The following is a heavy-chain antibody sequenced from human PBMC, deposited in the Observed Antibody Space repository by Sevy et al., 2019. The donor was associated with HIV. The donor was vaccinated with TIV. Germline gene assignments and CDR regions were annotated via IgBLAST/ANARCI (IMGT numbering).Heavy chain of an antibody. V-gene: IGHV3-48*03. J-gene: IGHJ4*02. Sequence: GGSLRLSCAASGFTFSSHEMNWVRQAPGKGLEWVSYIGSSGSKRFYADSEKGRFTISRDNAKNSLYLQMNSLRAEDTAVYYCTRQPPDTGDYWGQGTLVTVSS. CDR3: TRQPPDTGDY. CDR1: GFTFSSHE. CDR2: IGSSGSKR.